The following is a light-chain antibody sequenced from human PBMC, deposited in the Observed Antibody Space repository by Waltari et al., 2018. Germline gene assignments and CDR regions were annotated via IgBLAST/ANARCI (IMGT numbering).Light chain of an antibody. J-gene: IGLJ3*02. Sequence: QSVLTQPPSASGTPVQRVTSSCSGSSANIVRNTLTWYQHLPGTAPKLLIYSNHQRPSGVPDRFSGSKSGTSASLAISGLQSEDETDYYCVAWDDSLNGWVFGGGTKLTVL. CDR3: VAWDDSLNGWV. CDR1: SANIVRNT. V-gene: IGLV1-44*01. CDR2: SNH.